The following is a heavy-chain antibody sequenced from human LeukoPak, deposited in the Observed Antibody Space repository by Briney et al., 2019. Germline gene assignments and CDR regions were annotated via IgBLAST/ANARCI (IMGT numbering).Heavy chain of an antibody. Sequence: GASVKVSCKASGYIFSSYYMHWVRQAPGQGLEWMGIINPSGGITSYAQKFQGRVTMTRDTSTSTVYMELSSLRSEDTAVYYCATFSHYDFRDYWGQGTLVTVSS. CDR1: GYIFSSYY. CDR2: INPSGGIT. D-gene: IGHD3-3*01. V-gene: IGHV1-46*01. CDR3: ATFSHYDFRDY. J-gene: IGHJ4*02.